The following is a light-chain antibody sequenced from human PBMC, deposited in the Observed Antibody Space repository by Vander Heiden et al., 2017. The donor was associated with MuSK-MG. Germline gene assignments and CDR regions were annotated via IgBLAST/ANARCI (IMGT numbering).Light chain of an antibody. V-gene: IGKV1-39*01. J-gene: IGKJ3*01. Sequence: DIQMTQSPSSLSASVGDRVTITCRASQSISSYLNWYQQKPGKAPKLLIYAASSLQSGVPSRFSGSGSATDFTLTVSRLQPEDFATYYCQQSDSTPLTFGHGTKVDIK. CDR3: QQSDSTPLT. CDR2: AAS. CDR1: QSISSY.